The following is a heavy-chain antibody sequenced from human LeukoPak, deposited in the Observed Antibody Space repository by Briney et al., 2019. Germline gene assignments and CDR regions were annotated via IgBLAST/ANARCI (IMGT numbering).Heavy chain of an antibody. V-gene: IGHV3-11*03. J-gene: IGHJ4*02. CDR1: GFTFSDYY. D-gene: IGHD6-19*01. CDR3: AQHPLVAGTGGIGLVGY. Sequence: GGSLRLSCAASGFTFSDYYMSWIRQAPGKGLEWVSYISSSSSYTNYADSVKGRFTISRDNAKNSLYLQMNSLRAEDTAVYYCAQHPLVAGTGGIGLVGYWGQGTLVTVSS. CDR2: ISSSSSYT.